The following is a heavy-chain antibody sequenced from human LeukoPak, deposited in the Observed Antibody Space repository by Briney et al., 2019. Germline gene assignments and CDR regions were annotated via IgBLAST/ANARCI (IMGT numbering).Heavy chain of an antibody. V-gene: IGHV1-2*02. CDR1: GYTFTGYY. CDR3: ARVPGWNDVSGCFDY. Sequence: ASVKVSCKASGYTFTGYYIHWVRQAPGQGPEWMGWINPNSGGTNSAQRFQGRVTMTRDTSISTVYMELSWLTSDDTAVYYCARVPGWNDVSGCFDYWGQGTLVTVSS. J-gene: IGHJ4*02. D-gene: IGHD1-1*01. CDR2: INPNSGGT.